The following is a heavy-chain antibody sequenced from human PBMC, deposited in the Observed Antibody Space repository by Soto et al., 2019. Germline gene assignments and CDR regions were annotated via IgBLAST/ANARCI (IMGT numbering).Heavy chain of an antibody. V-gene: IGHV3-23*01. CDR1: GFTFSSYA. CDR2: ISGSGGTT. J-gene: IGHJ4*02. CDR3: ARNCGGDCYTNFDY. Sequence: VQMLESGGGLVQPGGSLRLSCAASGFTFSSYAMSWVLQAPGRGLEWVSAISGSGGTTYYGDSVRGRFTVSRDNSRDTLYLQMNSLRADDTALYYCARNCGGDCYTNFDYWGQGTLVTVSS. D-gene: IGHD2-21*02.